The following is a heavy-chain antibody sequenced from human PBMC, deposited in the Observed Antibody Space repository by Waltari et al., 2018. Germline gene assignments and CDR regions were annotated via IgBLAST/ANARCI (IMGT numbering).Heavy chain of an antibody. D-gene: IGHD6-13*01. J-gene: IGHJ1*01. Sequence: QVQLQESGPGLVKPSQTLSLTCTVSGGSISSGSYYWSWIRQPAGKGLEWIGRIYTSGSTNYNPSLKSRVTISVDTSKNQFSLKLSSVTAADTAVYYCARVKQQLSNGAEYFQHWGQGTLVTVSS. CDR2: IYTSGST. CDR3: ARVKQQLSNGAEYFQH. CDR1: GGSISSGSYY. V-gene: IGHV4-61*02.